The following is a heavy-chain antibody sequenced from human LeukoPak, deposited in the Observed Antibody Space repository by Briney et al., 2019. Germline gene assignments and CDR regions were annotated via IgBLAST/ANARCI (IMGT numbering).Heavy chain of an antibody. CDR3: AKERLTVGGPAQH. V-gene: IGHV3-30*18. CDR1: GFTFSSYG. CDR2: ISYDGNNK. Sequence: GRSLRLSCAASGFTFSSYGVHWVRQAPGKGLEWVAAISYDGNNKYYADSVKGRFTISRDNSKNTLYLQMNSLRAEDTAVYYCAKERLTVGGPAQHWGQGTLVTVSS. J-gene: IGHJ1*01. D-gene: IGHD4-23*01.